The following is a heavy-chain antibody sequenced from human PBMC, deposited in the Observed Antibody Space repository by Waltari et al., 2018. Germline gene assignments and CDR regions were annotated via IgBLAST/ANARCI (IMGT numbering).Heavy chain of an antibody. CDR1: GGSISDHDHY. CDR2: AHYRGTA. D-gene: IGHD3-10*01. Sequence: QLQLQESGPGVVRPSETLSLTCTVSGGSISDHDHYWGWVRQPPGKGLEWIGSAHYRGTAYYHPSRTGRVVISVDTSKNHFSLRLNSMTAADTAVYYCAREAVLYFGELSGEFDYWGQGSLVTVSS. J-gene: IGHJ4*02. CDR3: AREAVLYFGELSGEFDY. V-gene: IGHV4-39*07.